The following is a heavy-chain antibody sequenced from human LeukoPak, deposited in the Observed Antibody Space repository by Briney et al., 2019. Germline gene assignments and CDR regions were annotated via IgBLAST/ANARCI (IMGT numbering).Heavy chain of an antibody. CDR3: ASPYCSSTSCYNYFDY. CDR2: IIPILGIA. D-gene: IGHD2-2*02. V-gene: IGHV1-69*04. CDR1: GGTFISYA. Sequence: SVTVSFKASGGTFISYAISWVRQAPGQGLEWMGRIIPILGIANYAQKFQGRVTITADKSTSTAYMELSSLRSEDTAVYYCASPYCSSTSCYNYFDYWGQGTLVTVSS. J-gene: IGHJ4*02.